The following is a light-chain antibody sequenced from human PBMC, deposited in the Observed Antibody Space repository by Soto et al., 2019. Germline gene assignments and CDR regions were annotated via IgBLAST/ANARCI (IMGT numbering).Light chain of an antibody. CDR3: QQHHTCPVP. CDR2: GAS. Sequence: EIGVTESPATLSVSPGERATLSCRASQSVNSNLASNLAWYQQKPGQAPRLLIYGASTRATGIPARFSGSGSGTEFTLTISGLQPEDFADYYRQQHHTCPVPFAPGPKVAIK. V-gene: IGKV3-15*01. J-gene: IGKJ3*01. CDR1: QSVNSNLASN.